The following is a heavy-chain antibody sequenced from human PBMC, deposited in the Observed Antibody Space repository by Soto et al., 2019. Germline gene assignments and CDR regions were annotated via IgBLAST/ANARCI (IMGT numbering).Heavy chain of an antibody. D-gene: IGHD3-10*01. CDR1: GGSIRSDGYY. Sequence: QVQLQESGPGLLKPSQTLSLTCTVSGGSIRSDGYYWSWIRQRPGKGLEWIGYMNYRGITYYNPSLKSRLTISADTSKNHFSLNLNSVTAADTAVYYCARDGLSGGDAFDIWGQGTIVVVSS. CDR2: MNYRGIT. V-gene: IGHV4-31*03. J-gene: IGHJ3*02. CDR3: ARDGLSGGDAFDI.